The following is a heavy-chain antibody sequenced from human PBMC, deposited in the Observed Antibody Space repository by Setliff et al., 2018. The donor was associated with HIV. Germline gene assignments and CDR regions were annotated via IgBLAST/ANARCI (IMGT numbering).Heavy chain of an antibody. CDR2: ISSSGNT. D-gene: IGHD3-9*01. J-gene: IGHJ4*02. Sequence: PSETLSLTCTVSGGSISSTSYYWGWIRQPPGTGLEWIGSISSSGNTYYNPSLKSRVTTSVDTPKNQFSLKLNSVTAADTAVYYCAKTIGGYFDIFDNWGQGTLVTAPQ. CDR1: GGSISSTSYY. V-gene: IGHV4-39*01. CDR3: AKTIGGYFDIFDN.